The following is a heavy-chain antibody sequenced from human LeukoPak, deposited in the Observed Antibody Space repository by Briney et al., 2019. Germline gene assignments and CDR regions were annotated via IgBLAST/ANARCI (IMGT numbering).Heavy chain of an antibody. V-gene: IGHV3-21*01. Sequence: WGSLRLSCAASGFTFSSYTMNWVRQAPGKGLEWVSSISSSSSYIYYADSVKGRSTISRDNAKNSLYLQMNSLRAEDTAVHYCARDRNYDYIWGSYRPDYFDYWGQGTLVTVSS. CDR2: ISSSSSYI. D-gene: IGHD3-16*02. CDR3: ARDRNYDYIWGSYRPDYFDY. J-gene: IGHJ4*02. CDR1: GFTFSSYT.